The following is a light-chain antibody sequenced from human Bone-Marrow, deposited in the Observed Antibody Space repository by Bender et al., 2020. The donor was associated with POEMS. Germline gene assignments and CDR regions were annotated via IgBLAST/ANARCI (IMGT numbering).Light chain of an antibody. J-gene: IGLJ3*02. Sequence: QSALTQPASLSGSPGQSITISCIGTSSDVFVSWYQHHPGKAPKVIIYDVNDRPSGISNRFSGSRSGTSASLAISGLQSEDEADYYCAVWDDSLNGWVFGGGTKLTVL. CDR3: AVWDDSLNGWV. V-gene: IGLV2-14*03. CDR2: DVN. CDR1: SSDVF.